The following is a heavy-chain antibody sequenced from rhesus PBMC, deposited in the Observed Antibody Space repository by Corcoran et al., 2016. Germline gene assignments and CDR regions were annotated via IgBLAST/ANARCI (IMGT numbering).Heavy chain of an antibody. CDR2: IVYCGGSP. V-gene: IGHV3S25*01. D-gene: IGHD6-31*01. Sequence: EVQLVESGGGLAKPGGSLRLSCAASGFTFRSYWMNWVRQAPGKGLVWVSAIVYCGGSPYYAESGKCRLPIVRENAKNTRSLQMNSLRAQDKAVYYGASSKYSSEVDYFGQGVLVTVSS. J-gene: IGHJ4*01. CDR1: GFTFRSYW. CDR3: ASSKYSSEVDY.